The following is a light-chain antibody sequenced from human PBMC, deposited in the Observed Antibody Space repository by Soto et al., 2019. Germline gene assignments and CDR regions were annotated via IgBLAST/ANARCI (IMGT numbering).Light chain of an antibody. J-gene: IGKJ4*01. CDR2: GSS. CDR3: QQAKDFPLT. Sequence: DIQMTQSPSCVSVSVGDTGTITWRANQGIDSWLVWYQQKPGKAPKLLMYGSSTLQSGVPSRFSGSRSGTDFILTISSLQPEDFATYYCQQAKDFPLTIVGGTKVEIK. V-gene: IGKV1-12*01. CDR1: QGIDSW.